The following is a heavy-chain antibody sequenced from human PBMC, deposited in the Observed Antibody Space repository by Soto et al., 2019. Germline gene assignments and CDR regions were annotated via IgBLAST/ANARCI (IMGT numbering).Heavy chain of an antibody. J-gene: IGHJ4*02. CDR1: GYTFTRFA. Sequence: QVQLVQSGAEVKKPGASVKVSCKASGYTFTRFAMHWVRQAPGQRLEWMGWINTGDGDTKYSQKFQGRVTITRDTAASTDYMELSSVRSEDTAVYYCARDFSAAAQWWGQGTLVTVSS. D-gene: IGHD6-13*01. V-gene: IGHV1-3*04. CDR3: ARDFSAAAQW. CDR2: INTGDGDT.